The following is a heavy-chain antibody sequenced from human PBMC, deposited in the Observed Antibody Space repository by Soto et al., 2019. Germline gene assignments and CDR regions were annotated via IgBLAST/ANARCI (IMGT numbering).Heavy chain of an antibody. CDR2: IFYSGSP. Sequence: SETLSLTCTVSGGSISSGGYYWNWIRQPPGKGLEWIGYIFYSGSPNYNPSLKSRVTISVDTSQNQISLKLRSVTAADTAVYYCASDRDGYNSWGRGTLVTVSS. V-gene: IGHV4-61*08. CDR3: ASDRDGYNS. D-gene: IGHD5-12*01. CDR1: GGSISSGGYY. J-gene: IGHJ4*02.